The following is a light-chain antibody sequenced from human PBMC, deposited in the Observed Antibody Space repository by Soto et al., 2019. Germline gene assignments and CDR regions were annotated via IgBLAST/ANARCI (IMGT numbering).Light chain of an antibody. CDR3: QQYYSTPYT. CDR2: WAS. V-gene: IGKV4-1*01. J-gene: IGKJ2*01. CDR1: QSVLYSSNNKXY. Sequence: DIVXTQSPDSLAVSLGERATINCKSSQSVLYSSNNKXYLAWYQQKPGQPPKLLIYWASTRESGVPDRFSGSGSGTDFTLTISSLQAEDVAVYYCQQYYSTPYTFGQGTKLEIK.